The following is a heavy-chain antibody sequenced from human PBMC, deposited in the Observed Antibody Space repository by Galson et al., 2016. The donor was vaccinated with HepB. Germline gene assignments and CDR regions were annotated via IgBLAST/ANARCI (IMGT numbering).Heavy chain of an antibody. Sequence: LRLSCAASGFPLSSFWMNWVRQAPGKGLEWISFISTSSTTIYYADSVKGRFTISRDNPKKSLYLQMNSLRAEDTAVYYCARVGDNNNWYLGDAFDVWGQGTVVTVSS. D-gene: IGHD6-13*01. CDR2: ISTSSTTI. J-gene: IGHJ3*01. CDR1: GFPLSSFW. CDR3: ARVGDNNNWYLGDAFDV. V-gene: IGHV3-48*01.